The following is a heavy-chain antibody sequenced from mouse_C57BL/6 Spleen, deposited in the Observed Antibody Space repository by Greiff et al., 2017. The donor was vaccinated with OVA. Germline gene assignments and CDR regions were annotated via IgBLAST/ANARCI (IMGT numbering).Heavy chain of an antibody. CDR2: ISSGSSTI. Sequence: EVQGVESGGGLVKPGGSLKLSCAASGFTFSDYGMHWVRQAPEKGLEWVAYISSGSSTIYYADTVKGRFTISRDNAKNTLFLQMTSLRSEDTAMYYCAPSITTVAYGAMDYWGQGTSVTVSS. J-gene: IGHJ4*01. CDR1: GFTFSDYG. D-gene: IGHD1-1*01. V-gene: IGHV5-17*01. CDR3: APSITTVAYGAMDY.